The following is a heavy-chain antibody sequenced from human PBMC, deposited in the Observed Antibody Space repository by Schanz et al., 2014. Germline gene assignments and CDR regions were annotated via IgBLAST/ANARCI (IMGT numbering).Heavy chain of an antibody. CDR2: ISGSGGNT. V-gene: IGHV3-23*04. J-gene: IGHJ3*02. D-gene: IGHD3-10*01. CDR1: GFTFRGYA. CDR3: AKGRFGELSAFDI. Sequence: MQLVESGGGLVQPGGSLRLSCAASGFTFRGYAMSWVRQAPGRGLEWVSIISGSGGNTYYADAVRGRFTISRDNSKTTVYLQMNSLRAEDTAVYYCAKGRFGELSAFDIWGQGTMVTVSS.